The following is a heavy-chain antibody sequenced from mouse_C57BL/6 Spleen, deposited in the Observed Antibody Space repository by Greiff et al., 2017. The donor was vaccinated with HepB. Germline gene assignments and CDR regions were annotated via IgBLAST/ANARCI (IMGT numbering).Heavy chain of an antibody. CDR1: GYTFTSYW. D-gene: IGHD2-10*02. CDR3: ARRGMAHASMDY. CDR2: IYPGSGST. V-gene: IGHV1-55*01. Sequence: QVQLQQSGAELVKPGASVKMSCKASGYTFTSYWITWVKQRPGQGLEWIGDIYPGSGSTNYNEKFKSKATLTVDTSSSTAYMQLSSLTSEDSAVYYCARRGMAHASMDYWGQGTSVTVSS. J-gene: IGHJ4*01.